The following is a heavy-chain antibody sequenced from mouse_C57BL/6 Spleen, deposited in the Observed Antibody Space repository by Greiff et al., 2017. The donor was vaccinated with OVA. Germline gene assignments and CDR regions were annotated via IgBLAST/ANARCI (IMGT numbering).Heavy chain of an antibody. V-gene: IGHV1-81*01. CDR2: IYPRSGNT. CDR1: GYTFTSYG. CDR3: ARGGNYDYEIYFDY. D-gene: IGHD2-4*01. J-gene: IGHJ2*01. Sequence: VKLQESGAELARPGASVKLSCKASGYTFTSYGISWVKQRTGQGLEWIGEIYPRSGNTYYNEKFKGKATLTADKSSSTAYMELRSLTSEDSAVYFCARGGNYDYEIYFDYWGQGTTLTVSS.